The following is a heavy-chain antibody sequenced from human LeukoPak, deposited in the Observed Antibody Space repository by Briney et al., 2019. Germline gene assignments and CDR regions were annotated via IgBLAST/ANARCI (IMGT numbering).Heavy chain of an antibody. V-gene: IGHV4-59*01. Sequence: SETLSLTXTVSGGSISSYYWSWIRQPPGKGLEWIGYIYYSGSTNYNPSLKSRVTISVDTSKNQFSLKLSSVTAADTAVYYCAALHGGNSGGFDYWGQGTLVTVSS. D-gene: IGHD4-23*01. CDR3: AALHGGNSGGFDY. CDR2: IYYSGST. J-gene: IGHJ4*02. CDR1: GGSISSYY.